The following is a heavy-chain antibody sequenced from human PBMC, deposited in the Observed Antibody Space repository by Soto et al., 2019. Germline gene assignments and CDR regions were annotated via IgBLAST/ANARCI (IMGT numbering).Heavy chain of an antibody. CDR2: IYASGST. CDR1: GGSISPYY. CDR3: ARGGMVIIPTATAFDY. V-gene: IGHV4-4*07. D-gene: IGHD1-1*01. J-gene: IGHJ4*02. Sequence: SETLSLTCSVSGGSISPYYWSWIRQPAGKGLEWIGRIYASGSTNYNPSLKSRVTMSVATSKNQFSLKLTSVTAADTATYYCARGGMVIIPTATAFDYWSQGTLVTVSS.